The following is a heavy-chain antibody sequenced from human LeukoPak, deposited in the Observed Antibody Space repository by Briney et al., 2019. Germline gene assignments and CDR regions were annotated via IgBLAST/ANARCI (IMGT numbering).Heavy chain of an antibody. V-gene: IGHV4-39*07. CDR3: ARLGGRYDSSGYYYPLFRAFDI. D-gene: IGHD3-22*01. CDR2: INHSGST. Sequence: SETLSLTCTVSGGSISSSSYYWGWIRQPPGKGLEWIGEINHSGSTNYSPSLKSRVTISVDTSKNQFSLKLSSVTAADTAVYYCARLGGRYDSSGYYYPLFRAFDIWGQGTMVTVSS. CDR1: GGSISSSSYY. J-gene: IGHJ3*02.